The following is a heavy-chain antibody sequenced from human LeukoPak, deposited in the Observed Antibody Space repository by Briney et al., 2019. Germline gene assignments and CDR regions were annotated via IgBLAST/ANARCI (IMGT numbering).Heavy chain of an antibody. V-gene: IGHV4-39*07. CDR3: AGDRGGSSPTLDY. J-gene: IGHJ4*02. CDR1: GGSISSSSYY. Sequence: SETLSLTCTVSGGSISSSSYYWGWIRQPPGKGLEWIGSIYYSGSTYYNPSLKSRVTISVDTSKNQFSLKLSSVTAADTAVYYCAGDRGGSSPTLDYWGQGTLVTVSS. D-gene: IGHD2-15*01. CDR2: IYYSGST.